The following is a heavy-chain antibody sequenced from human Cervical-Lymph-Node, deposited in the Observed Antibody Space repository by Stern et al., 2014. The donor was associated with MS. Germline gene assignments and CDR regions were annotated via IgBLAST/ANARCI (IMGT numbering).Heavy chain of an antibody. Sequence: VQLVESGGGVVQPGTSLRLSCAAFGFTFSTHGMHWVRQAPGKGLEWVAVIWYDGSNEAYASSVKGRFPIARDNSKNMLYLQMNSLRAEDTAVYYCVAYASGANINFWGQGTLVTVSS. J-gene: IGHJ4*02. CDR3: VAYASGANINF. CDR2: IWYDGSNE. V-gene: IGHV3-33*01. D-gene: IGHD2-2*01. CDR1: GFTFSTHG.